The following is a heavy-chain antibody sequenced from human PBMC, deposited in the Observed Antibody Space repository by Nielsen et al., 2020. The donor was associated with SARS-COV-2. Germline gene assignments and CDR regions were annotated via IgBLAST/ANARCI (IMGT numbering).Heavy chain of an antibody. CDR1: GYTFTDYY. CDR2: INPDSGGT. V-gene: IGHV1-2*02. CDR3: ARARATIFGLVMSYGMDV. D-gene: IGHD3/OR15-3a*01. J-gene: IGHJ6*02. Sequence: ASVKVSCKASGYTFTDYYIHWVRQAPGQGLEWMGWINPDSGGTDYAQKFQGRVTMTRDTSISTANMELTSDDTAVYYCARARATIFGLVMSYGMDVWGQGTTVAVSS.